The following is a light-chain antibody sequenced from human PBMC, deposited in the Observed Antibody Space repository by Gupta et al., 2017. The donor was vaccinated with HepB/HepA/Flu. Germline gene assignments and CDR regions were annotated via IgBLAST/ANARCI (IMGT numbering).Light chain of an antibody. CDR2: WAS. CDR1: QTVFSSENRKNF. CDR3: QQEISSPPS. J-gene: IGKJ2*03. V-gene: IGKV4-1*01. Sequence: DIVMSQSPDSLAVSLGERATITCKSSQTVFSSENRKNFLAWYQQKPGQPPRLLIYWASTRDSGVTDRFSGSGSGTEFTLTISSLQAEDVAVYFCQQEISSPPSFGQGTKVEIK.